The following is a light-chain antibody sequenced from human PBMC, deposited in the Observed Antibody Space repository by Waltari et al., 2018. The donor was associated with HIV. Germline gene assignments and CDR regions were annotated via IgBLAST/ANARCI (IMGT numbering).Light chain of an antibody. J-gene: IGLJ3*02. Sequence: QSVLTQPPSASGTPGQTATISCSGSSSNIEINYVYWYQQLPGTAPKVLIYKSNQRPSGLPDRFSGSKSGTSASLAISGPRSEDEADYYCAAWDDSLSVVMFGGGTKLTVL. CDR2: KSN. CDR3: AAWDDSLSVVM. CDR1: SSNIEINY. V-gene: IGLV1-47*01.